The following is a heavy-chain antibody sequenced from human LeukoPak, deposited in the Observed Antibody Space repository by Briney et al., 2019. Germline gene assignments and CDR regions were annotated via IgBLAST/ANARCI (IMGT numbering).Heavy chain of an antibody. Sequence: PGGSLRLSCAASGFTFSSSAMHWVRQAPGKGLEWVAYIQFDGIKKFYSDSVKGRFTISRDNSKNTLFLQMSSLTTEDTAVYYCAQKSTGTFDIWGQGTMVTVSS. CDR1: GFTFSSSA. CDR2: IQFDGIKK. CDR3: AQKSTGTFDI. J-gene: IGHJ3*02. V-gene: IGHV3-30*02. D-gene: IGHD6-13*01.